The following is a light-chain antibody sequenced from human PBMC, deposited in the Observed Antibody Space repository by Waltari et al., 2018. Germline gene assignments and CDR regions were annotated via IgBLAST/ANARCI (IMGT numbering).Light chain of an antibody. J-gene: IGLJ2*01. CDR3: AAWHDSLNGVA. V-gene: IGLV1-44*01. CDR2: NNM. Sequence: QSVLTQPPSVSGTPGQRVTISCSGSSSSIGNNNVNWYQQLPGTVPRLLIYNNMGRPTGFPDRFSGPKSGTSASRCITGLQSEDEADYYCAAWHDSLNGVAFGGGTKVTVL. CDR1: SSSIGNNN.